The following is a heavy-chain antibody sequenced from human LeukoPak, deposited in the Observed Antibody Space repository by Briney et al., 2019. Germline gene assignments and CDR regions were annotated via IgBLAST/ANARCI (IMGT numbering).Heavy chain of an antibody. CDR3: ARPFDDSSGYYYGNWFDP. Sequence: ASVKVSCKASGYTFTSYGISWVRQAPGQGLEWMGWISAYNGNTNYAQKLQGRVTMTTDTSTSTAYVELRSLRSDDTAVYYCARPFDDSSGYYYGNWFDPWGQGTLVTVSS. CDR2: ISAYNGNT. V-gene: IGHV1-18*01. CDR1: GYTFTSYG. J-gene: IGHJ5*02. D-gene: IGHD3-22*01.